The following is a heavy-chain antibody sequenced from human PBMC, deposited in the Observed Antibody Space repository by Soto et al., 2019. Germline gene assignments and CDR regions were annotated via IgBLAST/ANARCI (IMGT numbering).Heavy chain of an antibody. V-gene: IGHV4-30-2*01. Sequence: QLQLQESGSGLVKPSQTLSLTCAVSGGSISSGGYSWSWIRQPPGKGLEWIGDIYHSGSTYYNPSLKSRVSISVDRSKNQFSLKLSSVTAADTAVYYCARAGYNWNALDYWGQGTLVTVSS. D-gene: IGHD1-1*01. J-gene: IGHJ4*02. CDR1: GGSISSGGYS. CDR2: IYHSGST. CDR3: ARAGYNWNALDY.